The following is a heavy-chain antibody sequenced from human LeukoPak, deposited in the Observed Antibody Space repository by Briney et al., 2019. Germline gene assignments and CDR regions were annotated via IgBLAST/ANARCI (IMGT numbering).Heavy chain of an antibody. Sequence: SETLSLTCAVYGGSFSGYYWSWIRQPPGKGLEWIGEINHSGSTNYNPSLKSRVTISVDTSKNQFSLKLSSVTAADTAVYYCARGTSWYNWFDPWGQGTLVTVSS. CDR2: INHSGST. V-gene: IGHV4-34*01. D-gene: IGHD2-15*01. J-gene: IGHJ5*02. CDR1: GGSFSGYY. CDR3: ARGTSWYNWFDP.